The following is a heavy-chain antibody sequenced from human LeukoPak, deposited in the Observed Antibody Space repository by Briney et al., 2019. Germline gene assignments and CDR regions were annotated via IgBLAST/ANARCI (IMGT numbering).Heavy chain of an antibody. D-gene: IGHD5-24*01. J-gene: IGHJ4*02. CDR1: GYTFSYYF. Sequence: GGSLRLPCGASGYTFSYYFKKRVRQAPGKGLEWVSYIGTGSTIYYADPVKGRFTISRDNAKSSLYLQMNRLGEEETAVYKCAKAGNGCNFFGQDWGQGTLVTVSS. CDR3: AKAGNGCNFFGQD. V-gene: IGHV3-69-1*01. CDR2: IGTGSTI.